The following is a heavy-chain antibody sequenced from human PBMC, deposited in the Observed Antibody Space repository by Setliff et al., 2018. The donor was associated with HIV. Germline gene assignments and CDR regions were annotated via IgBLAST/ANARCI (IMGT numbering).Heavy chain of an antibody. Sequence: GGSLRLSCAASGFSFDRFWMHWVRQAPGKGLEWVSRVDTDGNSKTYADSVKDRFTISRDNTKNTLFLQMNSLRVEDTGVYYCHSGYDSEEQSYFDYWGQRTLVTVSS. CDR1: GFSFDRFW. CDR2: VDTDGNSK. CDR3: HSGYDSEEQSYFDY. V-gene: IGHV3-74*01. D-gene: IGHD5-12*01. J-gene: IGHJ4*02.